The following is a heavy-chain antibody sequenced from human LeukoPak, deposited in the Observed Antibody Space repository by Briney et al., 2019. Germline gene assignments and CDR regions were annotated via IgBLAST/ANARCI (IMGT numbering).Heavy chain of an antibody. CDR3: ARARGLAAPPGY. CDR1: GFMFSTYA. Sequence: GRSLRLSCAASGFMFSTYAMHWVRQAPGKGLEWVAVVSKDGSNKYYADSVKGRFAISRDSSKNTVYLQLNSLRAEDTAVYYCARARGLAAPPGYWGQGTLVTVSS. D-gene: IGHD6-13*01. CDR2: VSKDGSNK. J-gene: IGHJ4*02. V-gene: IGHV3-30*09.